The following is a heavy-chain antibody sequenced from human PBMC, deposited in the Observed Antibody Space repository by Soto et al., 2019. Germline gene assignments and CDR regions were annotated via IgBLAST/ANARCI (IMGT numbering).Heavy chain of an antibody. Sequence: GPQRLCKTASGGKIVNPGGSRISKTKGKGLEWVGRIKSKTDGGTTDYAAPVKGRFTISRDDSKNTLYLQMNSLKTEDTAVYYCTTDPTVVVYLVDTAMPGRRELSDYWGQGTLVPGSS. D-gene: IGHD5-18*01. CDR1: GGKIVNPG. J-gene: IGHJ4*02. CDR2: IKSKTDGGTT. V-gene: IGHV3-15*01. CDR3: TTDPTVVVYLVDTAMPGRRELSDY.